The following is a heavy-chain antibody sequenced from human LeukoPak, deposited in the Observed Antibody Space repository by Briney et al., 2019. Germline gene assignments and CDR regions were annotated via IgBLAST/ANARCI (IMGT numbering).Heavy chain of an antibody. D-gene: IGHD1-26*01. Sequence: ASVKVSCKASGYTFTGYYMHWVRQAPGQGLEWMGWISAYNGNTNYAQKLQGRVTMTTDTSTSTAYMELRSLRSDDTAVYYCARGASGSCNYWGQGTLVTVSS. CDR1: GYTFTGYY. CDR2: ISAYNGNT. J-gene: IGHJ4*02. V-gene: IGHV1-18*04. CDR3: ARGASGSCNY.